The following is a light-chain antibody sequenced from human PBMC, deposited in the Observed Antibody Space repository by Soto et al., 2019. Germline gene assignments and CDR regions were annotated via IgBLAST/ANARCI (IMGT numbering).Light chain of an antibody. CDR3: HSYDKWPPGT. Sequence: EIVLTQFPATLSESQGERVTLSCRASQGVSTNVAWYQQKPGEAPRLLIFDASARAVDIPGRFSGSVSGTEFTLTISSLQPEDFAVYFCHSYDKWPPGTFGQGTKVDI. CDR2: DAS. J-gene: IGKJ1*01. CDR1: QGVSTN. V-gene: IGKV3D-15*01.